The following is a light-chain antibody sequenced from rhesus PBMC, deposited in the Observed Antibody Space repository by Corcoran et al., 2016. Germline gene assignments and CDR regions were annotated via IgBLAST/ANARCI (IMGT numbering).Light chain of an antibody. Sequence: DIQMTQSPSSLSASVGDRVTITCRASHGITNDLAWYQQKPGETPKLLIYEASNLQSGIPSRLSGSGSGTDFTLTIRSLQSEDVATYYCHHYFSTPWTFGQGTKVEIK. CDR1: HGITND. V-gene: IGKV1-25*01. CDR2: EAS. J-gene: IGKJ1*01. CDR3: HHYFSTPWT.